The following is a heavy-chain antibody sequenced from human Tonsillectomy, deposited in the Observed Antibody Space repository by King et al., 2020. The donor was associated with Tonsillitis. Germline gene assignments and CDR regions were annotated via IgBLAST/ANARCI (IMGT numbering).Heavy chain of an antibody. D-gene: IGHD1/OR15-1a*01. V-gene: IGHV3-74*02. CDR3: TRVRTVGFDAFDI. Sequence: VQLVESGGGLVQPGGSLRLSCAASGFTFISYWMHWVRQAPGKGLVWVSRIKSDGSSTSYADAVKGRFTISRANAKNTLYLQMNSLRAEDTAVYFCTRVRTVGFDAFDIWGQGTMVTVSS. CDR2: IKSDGSST. J-gene: IGHJ3*02. CDR1: GFTFISYW.